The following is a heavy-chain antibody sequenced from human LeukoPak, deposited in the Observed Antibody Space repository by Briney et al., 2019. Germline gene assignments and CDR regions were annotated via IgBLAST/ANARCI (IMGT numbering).Heavy chain of an antibody. CDR3: VKDRPRWAMIVDHDAFDM. CDR2: ISWNSGNI. J-gene: IGHJ3*02. Sequence: GGSLRLSCAASGFTFDDYAMHWVRQVPGKGLEWVSGISWNSGNIGYADSVKGRFTISRDNAKKSLYLQMNSLRAEDTALYYCVKDRPRWAMIVDHDAFDMWGQGTMVTVSS. D-gene: IGHD3-22*01. V-gene: IGHV3-9*01. CDR1: GFTFDDYA.